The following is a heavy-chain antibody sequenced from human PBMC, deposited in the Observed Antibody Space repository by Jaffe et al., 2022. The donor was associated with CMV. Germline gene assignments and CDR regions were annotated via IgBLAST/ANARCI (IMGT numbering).Heavy chain of an antibody. CDR2: MNPNSGNT. J-gene: IGHJ6*02. V-gene: IGHV1-8*01. CDR3: ARAGPLVAATLNQDYYYGMDV. Sequence: QVQLVQSGAEVKKPGASVKVSCKASGYTFTSYDINWVRQATGQGLEWMGWMNPNSGNTGYAQKFQGRVTMTRNTSISTAYMELSSLRSEDTAVYYCARAGPLVAATLNQDYYYGMDVWGQGTTVTVSS. CDR1: GYTFTSYD. D-gene: IGHD2-15*01.